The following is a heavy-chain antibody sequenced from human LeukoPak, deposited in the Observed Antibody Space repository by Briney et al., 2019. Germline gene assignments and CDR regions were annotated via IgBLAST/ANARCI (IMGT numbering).Heavy chain of an antibody. CDR1: GFTFNSYW. V-gene: IGHV3-74*01. CDR2: INRDGSGT. D-gene: IGHD1-1*01. CDR3: ARGGNGNDFDY. Sequence: GGSLRLSCAASGFTFNSYWMHWVRQAPGKGLMWVARINRDGSGTSYADSVKGRFTISRDNAKNTLYLQMNSLRAEDTAVYYCARGGNGNDFDYWGQGTLVTVSS. J-gene: IGHJ4*02.